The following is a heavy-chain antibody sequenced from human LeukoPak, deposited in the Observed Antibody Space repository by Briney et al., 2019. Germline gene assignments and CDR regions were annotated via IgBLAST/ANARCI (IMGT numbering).Heavy chain of an antibody. V-gene: IGHV3-33*06. CDR2: IWYDGSNK. CDR1: GFTFSSYG. J-gene: IGHJ5*02. Sequence: GRSLRLSCAASGFTFSSYGMHWVRQAPGKGLEWVAVIWYDGSNKYYADSVKGRFTISRDNSKNTLYLQMNSLRAEDTAVYYCAKGTWYYDFWSGYLSLPHNWFDPWGQGTLVTVSS. CDR3: AKGTWYYDFWSGYLSLPHNWFDP. D-gene: IGHD3-3*01.